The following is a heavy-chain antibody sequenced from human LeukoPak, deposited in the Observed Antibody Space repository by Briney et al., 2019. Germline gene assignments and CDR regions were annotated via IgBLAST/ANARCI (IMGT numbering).Heavy chain of an antibody. CDR1: GFIFSTQG. Sequence: PGGSLRLSCAASGFIFSTQGMHWVRQAPGKGLEWVAVISYDGNHIYYSDSVRGRFTISRDNSKDTLYLQMNSLRSEDTAVYYCARNPVSLVAYYYYYMDVWGKGTTVTVSS. V-gene: IGHV3-30*03. CDR2: ISYDGNHI. J-gene: IGHJ6*03. D-gene: IGHD6-6*01. CDR3: ARNPVSLVAYYYYYMDV.